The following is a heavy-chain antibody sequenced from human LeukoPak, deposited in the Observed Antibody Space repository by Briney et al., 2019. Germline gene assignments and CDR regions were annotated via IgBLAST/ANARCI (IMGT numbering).Heavy chain of an antibody. V-gene: IGHV3-11*03. Sequence: GGSLRLSCAVSGFIFSDYYMSWIRQAPGKGLEWLSYISGDSSYTNYADSVQGRFTISRDNAENSVYLHMDNLSDDDTAIYFCARGHWGMDFWGQGTLVAVSS. D-gene: IGHD7-27*01. CDR1: GFIFSDYY. J-gene: IGHJ4*02. CDR2: ISGDSSYT. CDR3: ARGHWGMDF.